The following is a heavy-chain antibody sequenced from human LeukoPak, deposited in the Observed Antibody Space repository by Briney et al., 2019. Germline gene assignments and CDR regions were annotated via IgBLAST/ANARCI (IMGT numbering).Heavy chain of an antibody. CDR1: GSSLSTRGVG. V-gene: IGHV2-5*01. J-gene: IGHJ4*02. Sequence: SGPTLVKPIQTLTLTCTFSGSSLSTRGVGVGWIRQPPGKAPEWLALIYWNNDNRYSPSLKSRLTITKDTSKNQVVLTMTNMDPVDTATYYCASPRYDILTGHYNFDYWGQGTLVTVSS. D-gene: IGHD3-9*01. CDR3: ASPRYDILTGHYNFDY. CDR2: IYWNNDN.